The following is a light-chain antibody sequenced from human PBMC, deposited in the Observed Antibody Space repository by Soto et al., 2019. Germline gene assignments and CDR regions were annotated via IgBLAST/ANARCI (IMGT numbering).Light chain of an antibody. J-gene: IGLJ2*01. Sequence: QSALTQPRSVSGSPGQSVTISCTGTSSDVGGYNYVSWCQRHPGKAPKLIISGVTKRPSGVPDRFSGSKSGNTASLTISGLQAEDEADYDCCSYAGSDILIFGGGTQLTVL. CDR2: GVT. V-gene: IGLV2-11*01. CDR3: CSYAGSDILI. CDR1: SSDVGGYNY.